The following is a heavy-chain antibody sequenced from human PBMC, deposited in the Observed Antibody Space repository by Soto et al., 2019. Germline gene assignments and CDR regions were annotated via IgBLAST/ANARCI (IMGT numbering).Heavy chain of an antibody. J-gene: IGHJ6*02. V-gene: IGHV5-51*01. Sequence: GSLKISCKCSGYDFTNYWIGWVRQMPGKGLEWMGIIYPGDSDTRYSPSFRGQVTISADKSVSSAYLHWSNLRASDTATYYCARTFGVGSPYYYYGMDVWGQGTTVTVSS. CDR1: GYDFTNYW. CDR3: ARTFGVGSPYYYYGMDV. D-gene: IGHD3-3*01. CDR2: IYPGDSDT.